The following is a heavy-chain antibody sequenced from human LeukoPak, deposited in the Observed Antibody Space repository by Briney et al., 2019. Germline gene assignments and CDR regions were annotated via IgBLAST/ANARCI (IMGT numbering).Heavy chain of an antibody. D-gene: IGHD3-10*01. V-gene: IGHV3-48*02. J-gene: IGHJ4*02. CDR1: GFTFSSYA. Sequence: GGSLRLSCAASGFTFSSYAMSWVRQAPGKGLEWVSYISSSGSSKYYADSVKGRFTISRDNAKNSLYLQLNSLRDEDTAVYYCARDPYGSGSYGDYWGQGTLVTVSS. CDR2: ISSSGSSK. CDR3: ARDPYGSGSYGDY.